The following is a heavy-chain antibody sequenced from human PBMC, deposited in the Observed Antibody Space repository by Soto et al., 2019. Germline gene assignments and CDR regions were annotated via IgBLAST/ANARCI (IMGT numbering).Heavy chain of an antibody. CDR2: ISGSGGST. Sequence: GGSLRLSCAASGITFSSYAVSWVRQAPGKGLEWVSAISGSGGSTYYADSVKGRFTISGDNSKNTLYLQMNSLRAEDTAVYYCAKDLYEYCSSTSCYAFDYWGQGTLVTVSS. V-gene: IGHV3-23*01. CDR3: AKDLYEYCSSTSCYAFDY. CDR1: GITFSSYA. D-gene: IGHD2-2*01. J-gene: IGHJ4*02.